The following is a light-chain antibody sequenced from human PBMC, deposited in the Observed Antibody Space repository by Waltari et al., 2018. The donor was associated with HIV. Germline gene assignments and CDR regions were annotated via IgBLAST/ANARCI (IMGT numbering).Light chain of an antibody. CDR1: ETDTGGHNT. V-gene: IGLV2-14*03. Sequence: QSALTQPPSVSGSPGQSITISSTVTETDTGGHNTVAWYKQHPGKAPHLIIYDVSNRPSGVFNRFSGSKSGNTASLTISGLQAEDEADYYCKSSTSSSTPCVFGSGTKVTVL. CDR2: DVS. CDR3: KSSTSSSTPCV. J-gene: IGLJ1*01.